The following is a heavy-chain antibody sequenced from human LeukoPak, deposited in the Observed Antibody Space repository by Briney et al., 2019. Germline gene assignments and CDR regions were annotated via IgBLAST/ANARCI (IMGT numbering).Heavy chain of an antibody. V-gene: IGHV4-34*01. CDR3: ARRVRHYYYDSSGYRAFDI. D-gene: IGHD3-22*01. CDR2: INHSGST. CDR1: GGSFSGYR. J-gene: IGHJ3*02. Sequence: SETLSLTCAVYGGSFSGYRWSWIRQPPGKGLEWIGEINHSGSTDYNPSLKSRVTISVDTSKNQFSLKLSSVTAADTAVYYCARRVRHYYYDSSGYRAFDIWGQGTMVTVSS.